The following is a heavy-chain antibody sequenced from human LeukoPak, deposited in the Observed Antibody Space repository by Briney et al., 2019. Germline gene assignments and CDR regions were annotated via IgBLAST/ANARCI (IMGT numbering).Heavy chain of an antibody. CDR3: ARLYCSGGSCYSSHWFEP. J-gene: IGHJ5*02. Sequence: GASVKVSCKASGYTFTSYAMNWVRQAPGQGLEWMGWINTNTGNPTYAQGFTGRFVFSLDTSVSTAYLQISSLKAEDTAVYYCARLYCSGGSCYSSHWFEPWGQGTLVTVSS. D-gene: IGHD2-15*01. V-gene: IGHV7-4-1*02. CDR2: INTNTGNP. CDR1: GYTFTSYA.